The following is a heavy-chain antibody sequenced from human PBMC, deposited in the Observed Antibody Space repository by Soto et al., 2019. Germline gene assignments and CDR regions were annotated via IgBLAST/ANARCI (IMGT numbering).Heavy chain of an antibody. CDR2: ISAYNGNT. J-gene: IGHJ4*02. D-gene: IGHD6-19*01. Sequence: ASVRVSCRASGYTFTSCGISWVRQAPGQGLEWMGWISAYNGNTNYAQKLQGRVTMTTDTSTSTAYMELRSLRSDDTAVYYCARDRGIAVAGTGGGLDYWGQGTLVTVSS. V-gene: IGHV1-18*01. CDR3: ARDRGIAVAGTGGGLDY. CDR1: GYTFTSCG.